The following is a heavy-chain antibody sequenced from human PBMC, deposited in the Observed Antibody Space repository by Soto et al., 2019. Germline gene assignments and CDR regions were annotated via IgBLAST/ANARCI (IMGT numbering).Heavy chain of an antibody. CDR2: IYYSGST. D-gene: IGHD3-10*01. CDR3: ARLRLVRRAGYYGMDG. V-gene: IGHV4-39*01. J-gene: IGHJ6*02. Sequence: SETLSLTCTVSGGSISSSSYYWGWIRQPPGKGLEWIGSIYYSGSTYYNPSLKRRVTISVDTSKNQFSLKLSSVTAADTAVYYCARLRLVRRAGYYGMDGWGQGTMVTVSS. CDR1: GGSISSSSYY.